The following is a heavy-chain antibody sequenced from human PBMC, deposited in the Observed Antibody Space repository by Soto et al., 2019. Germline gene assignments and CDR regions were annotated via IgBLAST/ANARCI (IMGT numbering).Heavy chain of an antibody. V-gene: IGHV1-8*01. Sequence: QVQLVQSGAEVKEPGASVKVSCKASGYTFTSYDFNWVRQATGQGPEWMGWMSSSSGHTGYAQKSQERITMPWNNFISTAYMELSSLRSENTAVYYCAGGPPEWGFDYSGQGVLVTVS. D-gene: IGHD7-27*01. CDR1: GYTFTSYD. CDR3: AGGPPEWGFDY. CDR2: MSSSSGHT. J-gene: IGHJ4*02.